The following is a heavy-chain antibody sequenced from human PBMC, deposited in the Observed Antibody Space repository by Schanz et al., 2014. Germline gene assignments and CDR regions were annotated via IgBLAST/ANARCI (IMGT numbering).Heavy chain of an antibody. D-gene: IGHD6-6*01. Sequence: QVQLVQSGAEVKKPGASVKVSCKASGYTFTSYSIHWVRQAPGQGLEWMGWINVGNGNMKYSQKFQGRVTITRDTSASTAYMELTSLRSEDTAVYYCARDGSSRDRYYYGMDVWGQGTTVTVSS. CDR2: INVGNGNM. CDR3: ARDGSSRDRYYYGMDV. J-gene: IGHJ6*02. CDR1: GYTFTSYS. V-gene: IGHV1-3*01.